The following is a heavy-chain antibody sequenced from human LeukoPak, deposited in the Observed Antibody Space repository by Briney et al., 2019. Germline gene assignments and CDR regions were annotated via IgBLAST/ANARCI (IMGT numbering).Heavy chain of an antibody. CDR3: AREDTGYCSGGSCHFADY. D-gene: IGHD2-15*01. Sequence: GESLKISCKGSGYSFTSYWIGWVRQMPGKGLEWMGIIYPGDSDTRYSPSFQGQVTISADKSISTAYLQWSSLKASDTAMYYCAREDTGYCSGGSCHFADYWGQGTLVTVSS. CDR2: IYPGDSDT. CDR1: GYSFTSYW. J-gene: IGHJ4*02. V-gene: IGHV5-51*01.